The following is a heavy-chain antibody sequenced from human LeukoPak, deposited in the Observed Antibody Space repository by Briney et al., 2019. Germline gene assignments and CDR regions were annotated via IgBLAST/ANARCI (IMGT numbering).Heavy chain of an antibody. D-gene: IGHD3-9*01. J-gene: IGHJ4*02. Sequence: ASVKVSCKASGYTFTGYYVHWVRQAPGQGLEWMGWINPNSGGTNYAQKFQGRVTMTRDTSISTAYMELSRLRSDDTAVYYCARVSTGYLPPFFDYWGQGTLVTVSS. V-gene: IGHV1-2*02. CDR1: GYTFTGYY. CDR2: INPNSGGT. CDR3: ARVSTGYLPPFFDY.